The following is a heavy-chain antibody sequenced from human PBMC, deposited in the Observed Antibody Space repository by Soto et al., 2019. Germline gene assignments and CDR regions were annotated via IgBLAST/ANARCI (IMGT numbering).Heavy chain of an antibody. CDR3: ANPPNFSGYSSSKFAP. V-gene: IGHV3-23*01. CDR2: ISGSGGST. Sequence: PGGSLRLSCAASGFTFSSYAMSWVRQAPGKGLEWVSAISGSGGSTYYADSVKGRFTISRDNSKNTLYLQMNSLRAEDTAVYYCANPPNFSGYSSSKFAPRGREPWVTFS. D-gene: IGHD6-13*01. J-gene: IGHJ5*02. CDR1: GFTFSSYA.